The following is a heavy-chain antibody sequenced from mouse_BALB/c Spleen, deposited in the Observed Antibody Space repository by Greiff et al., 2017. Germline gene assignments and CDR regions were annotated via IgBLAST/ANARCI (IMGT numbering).Heavy chain of an antibody. V-gene: IGHV1-15*01. CDR2: IDPETGGT. CDR1: GYTFTDYE. Sequence: VQLHQSGAELVRPGASVTLSCKASGYTFTDYEMHWVKQTPVHGLEWIGAIDPETGGTAYNQKFKGKATLTADKSSSTAYMELRSLTSEDSAVYYCTRSGNYLYAMDYWGQGTSVTVSS. J-gene: IGHJ4*01. D-gene: IGHD1-1*01. CDR3: TRSGNYLYAMDY.